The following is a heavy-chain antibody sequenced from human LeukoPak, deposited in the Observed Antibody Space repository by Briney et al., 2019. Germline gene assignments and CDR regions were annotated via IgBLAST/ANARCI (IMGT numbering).Heavy chain of an antibody. CDR1: GGSISSSSYY. CDR3: ARTSTVTYHFDY. V-gene: IGHV4-39*01. J-gene: IGHJ4*02. Sequence: PSQTLSLTCTVSGGSISSSSYYWGWIRQPPGKGLEWIGSIYYSGSTYYNPSLKSRVTISVDTSKNQFSLKLSSVTAADTAVYYCARTSTVTYHFDYWGQGTLVTVSS. CDR2: IYYSGST. D-gene: IGHD4-17*01.